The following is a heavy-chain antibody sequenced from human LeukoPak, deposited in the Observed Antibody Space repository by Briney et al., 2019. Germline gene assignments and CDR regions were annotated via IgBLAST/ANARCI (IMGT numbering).Heavy chain of an antibody. CDR3: ARTGDTMIVVGGGFDY. CDR1: GFSLNSGT. V-gene: IGHV3-21*01. D-gene: IGHD3-22*01. J-gene: IGHJ4*02. CDR2: LSGSGRLI. Sequence: GESLRLSCAASGFSLNSGTMNWVRQAPGKALEWVSSLSGSGRLIWYAGSVKGRFTISRDNAKNSLYLQMNSLRAEDTAVYYCARTGDTMIVVGGGFDYWGQGTLVTVSS.